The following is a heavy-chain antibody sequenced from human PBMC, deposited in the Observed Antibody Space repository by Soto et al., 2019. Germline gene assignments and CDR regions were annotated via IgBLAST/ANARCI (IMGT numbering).Heavy chain of an antibody. CDR1: GGSISSYY. CDR2: IYTSGST. J-gene: IGHJ5*02. Sequence: PSETLSLTCTVSGGSISSYYWSWIRQPAGKGLEWIGRIYTSGSTNYNPSLKSRVTMSVDTSKNQFSLKLSSVTAADTAVYYCARHMVTTEADWFDPWGQGTLVTVSS. CDR3: ARHMVTTEADWFDP. D-gene: IGHD4-17*01. V-gene: IGHV4-4*07.